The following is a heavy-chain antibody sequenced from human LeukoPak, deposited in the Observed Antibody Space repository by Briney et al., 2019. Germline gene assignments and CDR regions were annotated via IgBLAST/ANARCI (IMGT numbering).Heavy chain of an antibody. CDR1: GYIFTSYG. D-gene: IGHD6-13*01. CDR3: ARGRYSSRWRYYSFYYYMDV. V-gene: IGHV1-18*01. Sequence: GASVKVSCKASGYIFTSYGITWVRQAPGQGLEWMGWISTYNGDTNYAQNLQGRVTMTTDTSTSTAYMDLRSLRSDDTAVYYCARGRYSSRWRYYSFYYYMDVWDKGTTVTVSS. CDR2: ISTYNGDT. J-gene: IGHJ6*03.